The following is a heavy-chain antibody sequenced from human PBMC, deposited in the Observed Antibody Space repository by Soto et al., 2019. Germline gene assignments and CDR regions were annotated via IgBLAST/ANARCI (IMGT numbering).Heavy chain of an antibody. CDR3: ARHYSGYYYPYYYGMDV. CDR1: GGSISSSSYY. D-gene: IGHD3-22*01. V-gene: IGHV4-39*01. CDR2: IYYSGST. Sequence: PSETLSLTCTVSGGSISSSSYYWGWIRQPPGKGLEWIGSIYYSGSTYYNPSLKSRVTISVDTSKNHFSLKLSSVTAADTAVYYCARHYSGYYYPYYYGMDVWRQRTTVTVSS. J-gene: IGHJ6*02.